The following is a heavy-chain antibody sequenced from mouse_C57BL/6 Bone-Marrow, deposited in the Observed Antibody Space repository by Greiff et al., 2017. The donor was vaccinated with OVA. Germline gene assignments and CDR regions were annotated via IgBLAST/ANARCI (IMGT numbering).Heavy chain of an antibody. CDR3: AREFITTVEVYFDV. CDR1: GYTFTSYW. J-gene: IGHJ1*03. CDR2: IDPSDSYT. V-gene: IGHV1-69*01. D-gene: IGHD1-1*01. Sequence: VQLQQSGAELVMPGASVKLSCKASGYTFTSYWMHWVKQRPGQGLEWIGEIDPSDSYTNYNQKFKGKSTLTVVKSSSTAYMQLSSLTSEDSAVYYCAREFITTVEVYFDVWGTGTTVTVSS.